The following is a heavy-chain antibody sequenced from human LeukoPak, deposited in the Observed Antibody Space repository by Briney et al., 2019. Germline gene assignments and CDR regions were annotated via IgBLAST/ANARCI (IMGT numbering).Heavy chain of an antibody. J-gene: IGHJ4*02. CDR1: GYTFTSYG. CDR3: ARGLGGSGSYFLTFDY. Sequence: GAAVKVSCKASGYTFTSYGISWVRQAPGQGLEWRGWISAYNGNTNYAQKLQGRVTMTTDTSTSTAYMELRSLRSDDTAVYYCARGLGGSGSYFLTFDYWGQGTLVTVSS. V-gene: IGHV1-18*01. CDR2: ISAYNGNT. D-gene: IGHD1-26*01.